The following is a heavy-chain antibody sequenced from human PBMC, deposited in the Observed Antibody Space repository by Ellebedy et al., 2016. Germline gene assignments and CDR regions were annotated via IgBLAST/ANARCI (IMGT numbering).Heavy chain of an antibody. Sequence: GGSLRLSCAASGFTFSTYAMTWVRQAPGKGLEWVSSITSSGVTTYYADSVEGRFTISRDDSKNTLYLQMNSLRTDDTAVYYCAKDFEGAYYYDEGFDPWGQGTLVTVSS. CDR2: ITSSGVTT. CDR1: GFTFSTYA. CDR3: AKDFEGAYYYDEGFDP. D-gene: IGHD3-22*01. V-gene: IGHV3-23*01. J-gene: IGHJ5*02.